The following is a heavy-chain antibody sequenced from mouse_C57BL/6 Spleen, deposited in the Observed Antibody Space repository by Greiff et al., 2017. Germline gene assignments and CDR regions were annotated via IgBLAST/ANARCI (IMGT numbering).Heavy chain of an antibody. CDR2: IYPRSGNT. V-gene: IGHV1-81*01. Sequence: QVQLKQSGAELARPGASVKLSCKASGYTFTSYGISWVKQRTGQGLEWIGEIYPRSGNTYYNEKFKGKATLTADKSSSTAYMELRSLTSEDSAVYFCARVGTAQAALAYWGQGTLVTVSA. J-gene: IGHJ3*01. CDR1: GYTFTSYG. D-gene: IGHD3-2*02. CDR3: ARVGTAQAALAY.